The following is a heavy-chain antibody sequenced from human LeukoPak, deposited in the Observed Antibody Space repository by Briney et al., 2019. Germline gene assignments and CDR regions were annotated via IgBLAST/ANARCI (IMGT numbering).Heavy chain of an antibody. CDR3: ARDCSGGSCYYYYGMDV. V-gene: IGHV3-66*01. D-gene: IGHD2-15*01. CDR1: GFTVSSNY. J-gene: IGHJ6*02. CDR2: IYSGGST. Sequence: GGSLRLSCAASGFTVSSNYMSWVRQAPGKGLEWVSVIYSGGSTYYADSVKGRFTISRDNSKNTLYLQMNSLRAEDTAVYYCARDCSGGSCYYYYGMDVWGQGTLVTVSS.